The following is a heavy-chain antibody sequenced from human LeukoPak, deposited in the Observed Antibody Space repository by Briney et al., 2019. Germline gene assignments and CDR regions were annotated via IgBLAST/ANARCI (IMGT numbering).Heavy chain of an antibody. D-gene: IGHD3-9*01. CDR2: FDPENGET. CDR3: ATSYYDILTGYRPLAY. V-gene: IGHV1-24*01. J-gene: IGHJ4*02. CDR1: GYTLTELS. Sequence: ASVRVSCKVSGYTLTELSMHWVRQAPGKGLEWMGGFDPENGETIYAQKFQGRVTMTEDTSTDTAYMELSSLRSEDTAVYYCATSYYDILTGYRPLAYWGQGTLVTVSS.